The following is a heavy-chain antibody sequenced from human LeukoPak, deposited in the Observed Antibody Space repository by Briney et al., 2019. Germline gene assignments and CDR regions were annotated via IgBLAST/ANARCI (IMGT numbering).Heavy chain of an antibody. V-gene: IGHV4-39*07. CDR2: IYYSGST. CDR3: ARVSVVPAALTLDY. D-gene: IGHD2-2*01. Sequence: PSETLSLTCTVSGGSISSSSYYWGWIRQPPGKGLEWIGSIYYSGSTYYNPSLKSRVTISVDTSKNQFSLKLSSVTAADTAVYYCARVSVVPAALTLDYWGQGTLVTVSS. J-gene: IGHJ4*02. CDR1: GGSISSSSYY.